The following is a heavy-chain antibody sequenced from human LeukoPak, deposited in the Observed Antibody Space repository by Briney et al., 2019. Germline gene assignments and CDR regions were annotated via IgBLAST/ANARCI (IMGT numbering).Heavy chain of an antibody. CDR1: GGSFSGYY. D-gene: IGHD4-17*01. V-gene: IGHV4-34*01. Sequence: SETLSLTCAVYGGSFSGYYWSWIRQPPGKGLEWIGEINHSGSTNYNPSLKSRVTISVDTSKNQFSLKLSSVTAADTAVYYCARVLYGDWYYFDYWGQGTLVTVSS. CDR3: ARVLYGDWYYFDY. CDR2: INHSGST. J-gene: IGHJ4*02.